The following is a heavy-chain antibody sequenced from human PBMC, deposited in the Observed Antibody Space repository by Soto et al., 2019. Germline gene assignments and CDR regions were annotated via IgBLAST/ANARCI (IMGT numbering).Heavy chain of an antibody. CDR1: GFSLSTSGVG. Sequence: SGPTLVKPTQTLTLTCTFSGFSLSTSGVGVGWIRQPPGKALVWLALIYWDDDKRYSPSLKSRLTITKDTSKNQVVLTMTNMDPVDTATYYCAHRSTGDGTLFDYFDYWGQGTLVTVSS. CDR2: IYWDDDK. V-gene: IGHV2-5*02. CDR3: AHRSTGDGTLFDYFDY. D-gene: IGHD7-27*01. J-gene: IGHJ4*02.